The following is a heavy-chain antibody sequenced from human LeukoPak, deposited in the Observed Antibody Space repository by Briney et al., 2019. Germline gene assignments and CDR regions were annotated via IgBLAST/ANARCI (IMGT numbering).Heavy chain of an antibody. CDR1: GYTFTGYY. J-gene: IGHJ5*02. Sequence: GASVKVSCKASGYTFTGYYMHWVRQAPGQGLEWMGWINPNSGGTNYAQKFQSRVTMTRDTSISTAYMELSRLRSDDTAVYYCARDRDPLGTNWFDPWGQGTLVTVSS. D-gene: IGHD1-1*01. CDR3: ARDRDPLGTNWFDP. V-gene: IGHV1-2*02. CDR2: INPNSGGT.